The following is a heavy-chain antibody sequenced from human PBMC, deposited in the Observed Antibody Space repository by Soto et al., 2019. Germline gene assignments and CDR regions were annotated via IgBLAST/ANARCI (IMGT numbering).Heavy chain of an antibody. D-gene: IGHD2-8*02. CDR3: ARGRGYCAGGDCLNWLDP. CDR2: IHYNGRV. V-gene: IGHV4-34*01. Sequence: PSDTLSPTCHTYGRPFSDYSWSRIRQPPGKGLEWIGEIHYNGRVNYNPSLKSRVSMSVDTSKSQSSLKLNSVTAADTAVYYCARGRGYCAGGDCLNWLDPWGQG. J-gene: IGHJ5*02. CDR1: GRPFSDYS.